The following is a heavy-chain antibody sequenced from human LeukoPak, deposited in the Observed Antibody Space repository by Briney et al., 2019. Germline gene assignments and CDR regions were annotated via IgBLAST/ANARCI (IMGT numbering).Heavy chain of an antibody. J-gene: IGHJ3*02. CDR2: IYHSGST. CDR3: ARGWDTIFGVVYAFDI. D-gene: IGHD3-3*01. V-gene: IGHV4-30-2*01. Sequence: TSSETLSLTCTVSGGSISSYSWSWIRQPPGKGLEWIGYIYHSGSTYYNPSLKSRVTISVDRSKNQFSLKLSSVTAADTAVYYCARGWDTIFGVVYAFDIWGQGTMVTVSS. CDR1: GGSISSYS.